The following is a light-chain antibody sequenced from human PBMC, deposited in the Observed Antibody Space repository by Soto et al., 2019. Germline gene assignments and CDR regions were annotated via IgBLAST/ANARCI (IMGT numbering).Light chain of an antibody. CDR1: QSVSSSY. CDR3: QQYGRSPFT. Sequence: EIVLTQSPGTLSLSPGERVTLSCRASQSVSSSYLAWYQQKPGQAPRLLIYGASSRATGIPGRFSGSGSGTDFPLTISRLEPEDFAVYYCQQYGRSPFTFGPGTKVDIK. CDR2: GAS. J-gene: IGKJ3*01. V-gene: IGKV3-20*01.